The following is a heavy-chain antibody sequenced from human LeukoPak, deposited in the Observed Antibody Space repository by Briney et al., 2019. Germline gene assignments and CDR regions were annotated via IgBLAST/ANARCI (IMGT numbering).Heavy chain of an antibody. D-gene: IGHD4-17*01. V-gene: IGHV4-31*03. J-gene: IGHJ3*02. CDR3: AREVNRPTDADAFDI. CDR1: GGSIISDNHF. Sequence: PSQTLSLTCTVSGGSIISDNHFWGWIRQHPGKDLEWLGYIHHSGRAFYSPSLESRLTISLDTSKNQFSLKLNSVIGADTAVYYCAREVNRPTDADAFDIWGQGTMVTVSS. CDR2: IHHSGRA.